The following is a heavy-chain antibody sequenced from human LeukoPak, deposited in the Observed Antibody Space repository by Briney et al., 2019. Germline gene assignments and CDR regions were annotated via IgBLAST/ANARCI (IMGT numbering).Heavy chain of an antibody. CDR2: VDYRGTT. CDR1: GGSISPYY. Sequence: SETLSLTCTVSGGSISPYYWSWIRQPPGKGLEWIGYVDYRGTTIYNPSLESRVTISVDTSKNQFSLRLSSVTAADTAVYYCARSPDSSGYYYYFDFWGQGTLVTVSS. V-gene: IGHV4-59*08. D-gene: IGHD3-22*01. CDR3: ARSPDSSGYYYYFDF. J-gene: IGHJ4*02.